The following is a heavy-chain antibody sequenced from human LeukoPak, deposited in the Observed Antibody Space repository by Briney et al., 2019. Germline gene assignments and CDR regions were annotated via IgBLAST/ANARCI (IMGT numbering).Heavy chain of an antibody. CDR2: IYTSGST. CDR3: ARQYCSGGSCYSAFDY. J-gene: IGHJ4*02. V-gene: IGHV4-4*07. CDR1: GGSISSYY. Sequence: SETLSLTCTVSGGSISSYYWSWIRQPAGKGLEWIGRIYTSGSTNYNPSLKSRVTVSVDTSKNQFSLKLSSVTAADTAVYYCARQYCSGGSCYSAFDYWGQGTLVTVSS. D-gene: IGHD2-15*01.